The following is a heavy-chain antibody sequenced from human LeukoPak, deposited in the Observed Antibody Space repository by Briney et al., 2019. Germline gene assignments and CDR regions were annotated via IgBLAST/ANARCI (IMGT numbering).Heavy chain of an antibody. CDR3: ARQYSSGWSYYYGLDV. J-gene: IGHJ6*02. CDR2: TYYRSKWYN. V-gene: IGHV6-1*01. D-gene: IGHD6-19*01. CDR1: GDSVSSNSAA. Sequence: SQTLSLTCDISGDSVSSNSAAWNWIRQSPSRGLEWLGRTYYRSKWYNDYAVSVKSRIVISPDTSKNQVSLQLDSVTPEDTALYYCARQYSSGWSYYYGLDVWGQGTTVTVSS.